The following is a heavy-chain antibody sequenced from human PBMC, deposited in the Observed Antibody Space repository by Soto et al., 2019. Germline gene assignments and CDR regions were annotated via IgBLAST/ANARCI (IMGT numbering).Heavy chain of an antibody. CDR1: SGSISTSIYY. CDR3: ARGPGNLSVATIKGDAPDFDY. CDR2: INYTGST. Sequence: SETLSLTCTVSSGSISTSIYYWGWIRQPPGKGLEWIGKINYTGSTNYNPSLKSRVTISVDTSKNQFSLKLSSVTAADTAVYYCARGPGNLSVATIKGDAPDFDYWGQGTLVTVS. J-gene: IGHJ4*02. V-gene: IGHV4-39*07. D-gene: IGHD5-12*01.